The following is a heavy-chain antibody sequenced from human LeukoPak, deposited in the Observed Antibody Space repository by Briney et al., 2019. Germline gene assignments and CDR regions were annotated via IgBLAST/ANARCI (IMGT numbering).Heavy chain of an antibody. CDR1: GYTLTELS. Sequence: ASVKVSCKVSGYTLTELSMHWVRQAPGKGLEWMGGFDPEDGETIYAQRFQGRVTMTRDTSTSTVYMELSSLRSEDTAVYYCARDTGSSPARYYMDVWGKGTTVTVSS. CDR2: FDPEDGET. J-gene: IGHJ6*03. V-gene: IGHV1-24*01. CDR3: ARDTGSSPARYYMDV. D-gene: IGHD6-6*01.